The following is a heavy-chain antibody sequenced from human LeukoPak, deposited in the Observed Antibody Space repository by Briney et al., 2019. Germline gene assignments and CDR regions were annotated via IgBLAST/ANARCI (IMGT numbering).Heavy chain of an antibody. J-gene: IGHJ6*03. Sequence: ASVKVSCKASGYTFTMYYIHWVRQAPGQGLEWMGMINPSDGATTYAQRLQGRVTMTRNTSISTAYMELSSLRSEDTAVYYCATGFSSTWYYDFWSGYYAFYYYYYMDVWGKGTTVTVSS. CDR2: INPSDGAT. V-gene: IGHV1-46*01. D-gene: IGHD3-3*01. CDR1: GYTFTMYY. CDR3: ATGFSSTWYYDFWSGYYAFYYYYYMDV.